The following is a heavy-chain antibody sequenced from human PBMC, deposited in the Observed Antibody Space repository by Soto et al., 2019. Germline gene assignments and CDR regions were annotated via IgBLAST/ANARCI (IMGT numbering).Heavy chain of an antibody. Sequence: QVQLVESGGGLVKPGGSLRLSCAASGFTFSDYYMSWIRQAPGKGLEWVSYISSSGSTIYYADSVKGRFTISRDDAKHSLYLQMNRLRAEDTAVYYCARESYYYYYYYMDVWGKGTTVNVSS. CDR1: GFTFSDYY. V-gene: IGHV3-11*01. CDR2: ISSSGSTI. J-gene: IGHJ6*03. CDR3: ARESYYYYYYYMDV.